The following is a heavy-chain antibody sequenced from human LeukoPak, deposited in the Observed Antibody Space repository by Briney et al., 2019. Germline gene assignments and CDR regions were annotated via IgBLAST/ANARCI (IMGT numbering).Heavy chain of an antibody. CDR3: ARVAKTGYSSSSDYFDY. D-gene: IGHD6-6*01. CDR1: GYSFTTYW. CDR2: IYPGDSDT. Sequence: GESLKISCKGSGYSFTTYWIGWVRQMPGKGLEWMGIIYPGDSDTRYSPSFQGQVIISADKSISTAYLQWSSLKASDTAMYYCARVAKTGYSSSSDYFDYWGQGTLVTVSS. V-gene: IGHV5-51*01. J-gene: IGHJ4*02.